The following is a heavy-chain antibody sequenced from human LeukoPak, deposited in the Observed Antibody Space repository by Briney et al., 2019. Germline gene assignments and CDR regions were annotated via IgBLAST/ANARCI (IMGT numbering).Heavy chain of an antibody. D-gene: IGHD3-3*01. V-gene: IGHV3-7*01. CDR3: ASSGYYDFWSGTF. CDR2: INQAGTEN. Sequence: PGGSLRLSCAASGFTFSSYWMSWVRQAPGKGLEWVANINQAGTENYYVDSVKGRFTISRDNGKNSLYLQMNSLRAEDTAVYYCASSGYYDFWSGTFWGQGTLVTVSS. CDR1: GFTFSSYW. J-gene: IGHJ4*02.